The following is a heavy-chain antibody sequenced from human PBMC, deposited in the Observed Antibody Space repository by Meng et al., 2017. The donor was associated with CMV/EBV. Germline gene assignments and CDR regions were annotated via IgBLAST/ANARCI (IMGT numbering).Heavy chain of an antibody. CDR1: GGSFSGYY. J-gene: IGHJ4*02. CDR3: ARGEGDYDVWSGYSYYFDY. CDR2: INHSGST. Sequence: PETLSLTCAVYGGSFSGYYWSWNRQPPGKGLEWIGEINHSGSTNYNPSLKSRVTISVDTSKNQLSLKLSSVTAADTAVYYCARGEGDYDVWSGYSYYFDYWGQGTLVTVSS. V-gene: IGHV4-34*01. D-gene: IGHD3-3*01.